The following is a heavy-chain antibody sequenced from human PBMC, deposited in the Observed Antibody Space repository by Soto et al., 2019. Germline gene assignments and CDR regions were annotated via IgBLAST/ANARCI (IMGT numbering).Heavy chain of an antibody. CDR1: GFSLSTSGMC. CDR2: IDWDDDK. D-gene: IGHD6-13*01. V-gene: IGHV2-70*01. J-gene: IGHJ4*02. CDR3: ARVIAAAGPGLYYFDY. Sequence: PTLVNPTQTLTLTCTFSGFSLSTSGMCVSWIRQPPGKALEWLALIDWDDDKYYSTSLKTRLTISKDTSKNQVVLTMTNMDPVDTATYYCARVIAAAGPGLYYFDYWGQGTLVTVSS.